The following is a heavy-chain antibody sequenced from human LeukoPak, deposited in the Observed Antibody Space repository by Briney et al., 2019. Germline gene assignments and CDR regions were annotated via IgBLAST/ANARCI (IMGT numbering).Heavy chain of an antibody. V-gene: IGHV3-21*01. CDR2: ISSSSSYI. CDR1: GFTFSSYS. J-gene: IGHJ5*02. D-gene: IGHD6-19*01. CDR3: ARDPGWEQWQNWFDP. Sequence: GGSLRLSCAASGFTFSSYSMNWVRQAPGKGLEWVSSISSSSSYIYYADSVKGRFTISRDNAKNSLYLQMNSLRAEDTAVYYCARDPGWEQWQNWFDPCGQETLVTVSS.